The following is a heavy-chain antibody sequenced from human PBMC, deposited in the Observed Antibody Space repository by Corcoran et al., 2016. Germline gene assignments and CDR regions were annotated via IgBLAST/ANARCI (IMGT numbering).Heavy chain of an antibody. CDR1: VGTFSSYA. D-gene: IGHD2-2*02. CDR3: AIRIGPAAIAENGMDV. CDR2: IIPIFGTA. Sequence: QVQLVQSGAEVKKPGSSVKVSCKASVGTFSSYAISWVRQDPGQGLEWRGGIIPIFGTANYAQKFQGRVTITADESTSTAYMELSSLRSEDTAVYYCAIRIGPAAIAENGMDVWGQCTTVTVSS. V-gene: IGHV1-69*01. J-gene: IGHJ6*02.